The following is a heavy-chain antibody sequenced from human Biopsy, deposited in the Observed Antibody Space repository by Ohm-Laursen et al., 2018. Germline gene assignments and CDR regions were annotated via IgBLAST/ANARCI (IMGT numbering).Heavy chain of an antibody. Sequence: SLRLSCAASGFTFSDYYMNWFRRAPGKGLEWIAYIHKDSTTEYYADSVRGRFSISRDNAQKSLYLQMNSLRAEDTAVYYCVMTAGRGGGDSWGQGTLVTVSS. CDR1: GFTFSDYY. CDR2: IHKDSTTE. D-gene: IGHD6-25*01. CDR3: VMTAGRGGGDS. V-gene: IGHV3-11*01. J-gene: IGHJ4*02.